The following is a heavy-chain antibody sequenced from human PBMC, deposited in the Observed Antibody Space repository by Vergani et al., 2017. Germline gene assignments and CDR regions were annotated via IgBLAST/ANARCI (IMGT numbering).Heavy chain of an antibody. D-gene: IGHD2-15*01. CDR3: ARVPSPGRGYCSGGSCYSVRYYFDY. Sequence: QVQLVQSGAEVKKPGASVKVSCKASGYTFTGYYMHWVRQAPGQGLEWMGWINPNSGNTGYAQKFQGRVTMTRNTSISTAYMELSSLRSEDTAVYYCARVPSPGRGYCSGGSCYSVRYYFDYWGQGTLVTVSS. J-gene: IGHJ4*02. CDR1: GYTFTGYY. V-gene: IGHV1-8*02. CDR2: INPNSGNT.